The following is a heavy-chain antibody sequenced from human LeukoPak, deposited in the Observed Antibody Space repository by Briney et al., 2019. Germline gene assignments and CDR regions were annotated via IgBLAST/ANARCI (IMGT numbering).Heavy chain of an antibody. CDR3: ARGRYGSGSYLGY. CDR1: GFTFSSYA. Sequence: GGSLRLSCAASGFTFSSYAMHWVRQAPGKGLEYVSAISSNGGSTYYANSVKGRFTISRDNSKNTLYLQMGSLRADDMAVYYCARGRYGSGSYLGYWGQGTLVTVSS. CDR2: ISSNGGST. J-gene: IGHJ4*02. D-gene: IGHD3-10*01. V-gene: IGHV3-64*01.